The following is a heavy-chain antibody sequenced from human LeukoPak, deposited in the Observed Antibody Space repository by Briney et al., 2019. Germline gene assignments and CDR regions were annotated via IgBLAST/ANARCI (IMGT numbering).Heavy chain of an antibody. D-gene: IGHD3-10*01. V-gene: IGHV1-8*01. CDR3: ARANYYGSGKKDLDY. CDR1: GYTFTTYD. CDR2: MNPNSGNT. J-gene: IGHJ4*02. Sequence: GASVKVSCKASGYTFTTYDINWARQATGQGLEWMGWMNPNSGNTGYEQKFQGRVTMTRNTSMSTAYMELNSLRSEDTAVYYCARANYYGSGKKDLDYWGQGTLVTVSS.